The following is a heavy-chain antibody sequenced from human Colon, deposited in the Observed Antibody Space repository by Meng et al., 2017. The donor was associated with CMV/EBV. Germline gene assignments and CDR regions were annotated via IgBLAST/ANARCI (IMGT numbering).Heavy chain of an antibody. J-gene: IGHJ4*02. Sequence: ETLSLTCTVSGGSISSSSDYWGWIRRPPGKGLEWVSSISYTGSYIDYADSVKGRFTISRDNANNSLYLQMNSLRVEDTAVYYCARAPIAARQGYFDFWGQGALVTVSS. CDR1: GGSISSSS. CDR2: ISYTGSYI. CDR3: ARAPIAARQGYFDF. D-gene: IGHD6-6*01. V-gene: IGHV3-21*01.